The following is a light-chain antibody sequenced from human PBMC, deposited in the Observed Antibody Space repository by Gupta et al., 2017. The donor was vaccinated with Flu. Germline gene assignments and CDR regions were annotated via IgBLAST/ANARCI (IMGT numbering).Light chain of an antibody. Sequence: DIQLTQSPSFLSASVGDRVTITCRASQVIGNYFAWYQQKPGKAPKPLIYAASTLQSGVPSRFSGSGSGTEFTLTISSLQPEDFATYYCQQLNIYPPITFGQGTRLEIK. J-gene: IGKJ5*01. CDR1: QVIGNY. CDR2: AAS. CDR3: QQLNIYPPIT. V-gene: IGKV1-9*01.